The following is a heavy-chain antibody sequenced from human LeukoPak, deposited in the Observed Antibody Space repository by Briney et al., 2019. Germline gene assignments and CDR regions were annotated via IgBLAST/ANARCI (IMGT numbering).Heavy chain of an antibody. CDR3: AAGYCSGGSCPDY. Sequence: GSLRLSCAASGFIFSNFAMTWVRQPPGKGLGWIGEIYHSGRTNYNPSLKSRVTISLEKSKNQFSLNLSSVTAADTAVYYCAAGYCSGGSCPDYWGQGTLVTVSS. CDR2: IYHSGRT. J-gene: IGHJ4*02. CDR1: GFIFSNFAM. V-gene: IGHV4-4*02. D-gene: IGHD2-15*01.